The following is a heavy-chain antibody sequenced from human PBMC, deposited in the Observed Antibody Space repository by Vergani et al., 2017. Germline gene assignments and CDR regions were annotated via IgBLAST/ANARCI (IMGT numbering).Heavy chain of an antibody. V-gene: IGHV3-15*01. D-gene: IGHD3-22*01. CDR2: VRRKTDGGTT. J-gene: IGHJ4*02. CDR3: TTASHYDSSGFRGD. CDR1: GFTFTDYG. Sequence: EVQLVESGGGLEQPGRSLRLSCRASGFTFTDYGISWVRQAPGKGLEWVGRVRRKTDGGTTDYVAPVKGRFTISRDDSKNTLYLQMDSLKTEDTAVYYCTTASHYDSSGFRGDWGQGTLVTVSS.